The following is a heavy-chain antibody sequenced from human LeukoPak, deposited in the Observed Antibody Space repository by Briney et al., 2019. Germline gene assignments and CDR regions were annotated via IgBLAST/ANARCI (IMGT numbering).Heavy chain of an antibody. CDR3: ARPTYDSSDYEYFQH. CDR1: GYTLTELS. CDR2: FDPKDGDT. Sequence: ASVKVSCKVSGYTLTELSVHWVRQAPGKGLEWMGNFDPKDGDTIYAQRFQGRVTMTEDTSTHTAYMELSRLRSDDTAVYYCARPTYDSSDYEYFQHWGQGTLVTVSS. J-gene: IGHJ1*01. D-gene: IGHD3-22*01. V-gene: IGHV1-24*01.